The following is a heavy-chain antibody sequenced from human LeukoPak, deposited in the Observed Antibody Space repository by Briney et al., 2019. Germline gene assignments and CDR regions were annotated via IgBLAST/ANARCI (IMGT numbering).Heavy chain of an antibody. Sequence: GASVKVSCKASGYTFTSYDINWVRQATGQGLEWMGWMNPNSGNTGYAQKFQGRVTMTRNTSISTAYMELSSLRSEDTAVYYCAKLLWVNLLYYFDYWGQGTLVTVSS. CDR2: MNPNSGNT. J-gene: IGHJ4*02. CDR1: GYTFTSYD. D-gene: IGHD2-21*01. V-gene: IGHV1-8*01. CDR3: AKLLWVNLLYYFDY.